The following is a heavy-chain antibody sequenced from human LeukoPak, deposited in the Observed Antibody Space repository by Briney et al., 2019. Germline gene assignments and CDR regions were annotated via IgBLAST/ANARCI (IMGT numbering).Heavy chain of an antibody. CDR2: IYHSGST. Sequence: PSQTLSLTCTVSGGSISSGGYYWSWIRQPPGKGLEWIGYIYHSGSTYYNPSLKSRVTISVDRSKNQFSLKLSSVTAADTAVYYCARHGGPDGYINVGAFDIWGQGTMVTVSS. V-gene: IGHV4-30-2*01. CDR3: ARHGGPDGYINVGAFDI. J-gene: IGHJ3*02. CDR1: GGSISSGGYY. D-gene: IGHD5-24*01.